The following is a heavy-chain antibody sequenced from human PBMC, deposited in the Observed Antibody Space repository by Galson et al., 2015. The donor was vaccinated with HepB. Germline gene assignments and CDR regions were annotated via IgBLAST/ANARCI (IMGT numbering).Heavy chain of an antibody. CDR2: ISSSGSTI. V-gene: IGHV3-48*03. CDR3: ARGEDSGSGWEDAFDA. CDR1: GFTFSSYE. Sequence: SLRLSCAASGFTFSSYERNWVRQAPGKGLEWVSYISSSGSTIYYADSVKGRFTISRDNAKNSLYLQMNSLRAEDTAVYYCARGEDSGSGWEDAFDAWGQGTMVTVSS. J-gene: IGHJ3*01. D-gene: IGHD6-19*01.